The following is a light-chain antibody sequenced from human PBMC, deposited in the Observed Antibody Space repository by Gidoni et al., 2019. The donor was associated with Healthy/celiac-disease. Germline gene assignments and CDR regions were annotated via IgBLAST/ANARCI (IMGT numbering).Light chain of an antibody. J-gene: IGLJ3*02. CDR2: SNK. V-gene: IGLV1-44*01. Sequence: QSVLTQPPSASGTPGPRVTISCSGRSSNIGSNTVNWYQHLPGTAPKLLIYSNKQRPSGVPDRFSGSKSGTSASLAISGLQSEDEADYYCAAWDDSLNGNWVFGGGTKLTVL. CDR1: SSNIGSNT. CDR3: AAWDDSLNGNWV.